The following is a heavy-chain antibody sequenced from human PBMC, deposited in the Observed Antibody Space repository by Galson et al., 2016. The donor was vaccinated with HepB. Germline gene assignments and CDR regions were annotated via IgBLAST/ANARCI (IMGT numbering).Heavy chain of an antibody. D-gene: IGHD3-10*01. Sequence: PALVKPTQTLTLTCTFSGFSLNSYSVGVGWMRQPPGKAPEWLALIYRDDDKGYSPSLESRLSITKDTSKNQVVLTLTNMDPVDTATYYCAHSRRIAMVRGATSYYIMDVWGQGTAVSVSS. CDR3: AHSRRIAMVRGATSYYIMDV. V-gene: IGHV2-5*02. J-gene: IGHJ6*02. CDR2: IYRDDDK. CDR1: GFSLNSYSVG.